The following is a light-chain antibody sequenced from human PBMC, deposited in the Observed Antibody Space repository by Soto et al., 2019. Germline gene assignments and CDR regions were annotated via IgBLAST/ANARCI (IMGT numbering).Light chain of an antibody. V-gene: IGKV1-27*01. CDR3: QKYDSAPWT. CDR1: QGISHY. CDR2: GAS. J-gene: IGKJ1*01. Sequence: EIQMTQSPSSLSASVGDRVTITCRASQGISHYLAWYQQKPGKVPKLLIYGASTLQSGVPSRLSGSGSGTDFTLIINSLQPEDVATYYCQKYDSAPWTFGQGTKVEIK.